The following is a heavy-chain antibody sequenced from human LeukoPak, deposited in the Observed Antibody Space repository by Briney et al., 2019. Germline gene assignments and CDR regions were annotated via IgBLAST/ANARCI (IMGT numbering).Heavy chain of an antibody. CDR1: GYTFTSYD. D-gene: IGHD3-10*01. Sequence: GASVKVSCKASGYTFTSYDINWVRQATGQGLEWMGRINPNSGGTDYAQNFQGRVTMTRDTSISTVYMELSSLKSNDTAVYSCARQGLLWTWFDPWGQGTLVTVSS. CDR2: INPNSGGT. J-gene: IGHJ5*02. V-gene: IGHV1-2*06. CDR3: ARQGLLWTWFDP.